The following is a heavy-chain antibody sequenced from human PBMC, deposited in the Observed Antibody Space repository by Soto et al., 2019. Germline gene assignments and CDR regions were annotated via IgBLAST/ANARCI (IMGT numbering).Heavy chain of an antibody. CDR1: GGSIRNGYHY. V-gene: IGHV4-31*03. Sequence: QVQLQESGPGVVKSSQTLSLPCTVSGGSIRNGYHYWSWIRQLPGKGLEWIGNIYYTGSTYYNPTLKSRVTITSVKSKNQFSLKLRSVVAADTAIYYCAKNETTRPWFDPWGQGTLVSVSS. CDR3: AKNETTRPWFDP. D-gene: IGHD1-1*01. CDR2: IYYTGST. J-gene: IGHJ5*02.